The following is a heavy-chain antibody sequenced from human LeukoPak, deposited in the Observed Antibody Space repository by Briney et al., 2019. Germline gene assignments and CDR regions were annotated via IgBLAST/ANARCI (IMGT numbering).Heavy chain of an antibody. CDR1: GFTLRSYS. J-gene: IGHJ3*02. V-gene: IGHV3-48*02. Sequence: GGSLRLSCAAPGFTLRSYSMNWVGRAPGKGLEWVSYISSSSSTIYYADSVKGRFTISRDNAKNSLYLQMNNLRDEDTAVYYCARRTSPTDIWGQGTMVTVSS. CDR3: ARRTSPTDI. CDR2: ISSSSSTI.